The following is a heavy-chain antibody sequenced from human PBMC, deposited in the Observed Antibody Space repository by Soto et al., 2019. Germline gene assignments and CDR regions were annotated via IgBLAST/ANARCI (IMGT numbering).Heavy chain of an antibody. D-gene: IGHD3-9*01. Sequence: ESGGGLVQPGGSLRLSCAASGFTFSSYWMSWVRQAPGKGLEWVANIKQDGSEKYYVDSVKGRFTISRDNAKNSLYLQMNSLRAEDTAVYYCARRPVRYFDWLLSPYFDYWGQGTLVTVSS. CDR3: ARRPVRYFDWLLSPYFDY. CDR1: GFTFSSYW. V-gene: IGHV3-7*05. CDR2: IKQDGSEK. J-gene: IGHJ4*02.